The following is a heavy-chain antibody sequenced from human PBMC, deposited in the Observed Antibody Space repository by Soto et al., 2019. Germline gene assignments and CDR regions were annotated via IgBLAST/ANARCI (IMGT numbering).Heavy chain of an antibody. J-gene: IGHJ6*02. CDR1: GFTFSSYG. CDR2: ISYDGSNK. V-gene: IGHV3-30*18. Sequence: QVQLVESGGGVVQPGRSLRLSCAASGFTFSSYGMHWVRQAPGKGLEWVAVISYDGSNKYYADSVKGRFTISRDNSKNTLYLQMNSLRAEATAVYYCAKDGGEGYYYYYGMDVWGQGTTVTVSS. D-gene: IGHD3-16*01. CDR3: AKDGGEGYYYYYGMDV.